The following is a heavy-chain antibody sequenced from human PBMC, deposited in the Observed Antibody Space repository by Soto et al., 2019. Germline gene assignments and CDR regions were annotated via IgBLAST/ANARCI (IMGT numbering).Heavy chain of an antibody. CDR2: ISDGGDGS. V-gene: IGHV3-23*01. J-gene: IGHJ4*02. CDR1: GFTFSRYA. Sequence: EVQVLESGGGLVQPGGSLRLSCAASGFTFSRYAMTWVRQAPGKGLEWISSISDGGDGSYYADSVKGRFTLSRDNSKNTLSLQMNRLRADDTPVSCCAKGRIGRAPGLEYWGQGTLVTVSS. D-gene: IGHD2-21*01. CDR3: AKGRIGRAPGLEY.